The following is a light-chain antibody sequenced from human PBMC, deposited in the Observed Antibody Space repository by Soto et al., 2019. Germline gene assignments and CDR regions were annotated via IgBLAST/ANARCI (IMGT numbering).Light chain of an antibody. CDR3: AAWDDSLSGSYV. CDR1: ISNIGNNY. V-gene: IGLV1-47*01. J-gene: IGLJ1*01. Sequence: QAVVTQPPSASGTPGQRVTVSCSGSISNIGNNYVFWYQHLPGTAPKLLIYRNDQRPSGVSARFSGSKSGTSASLAISGLRSEDEADYYCAAWDDSLSGSYVFGPGTKLTVL. CDR2: RND.